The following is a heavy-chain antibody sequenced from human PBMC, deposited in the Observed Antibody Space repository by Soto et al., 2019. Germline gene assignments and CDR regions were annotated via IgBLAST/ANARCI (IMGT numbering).Heavy chain of an antibody. V-gene: IGHV4-39*01. CDR3: APVTIPHGGYYYGMDV. CDR1: GGSISSSSYY. Sequence: QLQLQESGPGLVKPSETLSLTCTVSGGSISSSSYYWGWIRQPPGKGLEWIGSIYYSGSTYYNPSLKSRVTISVDTSKNQFSLKLSSVTAADTAVYYCAPVTIPHGGYYYGMDVWGQGTTVTVSS. D-gene: IGHD3-9*01. J-gene: IGHJ6*02. CDR2: IYYSGST.